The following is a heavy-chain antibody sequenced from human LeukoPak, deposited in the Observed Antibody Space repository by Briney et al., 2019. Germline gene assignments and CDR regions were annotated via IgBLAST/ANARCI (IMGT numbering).Heavy chain of an antibody. CDR2: ISSSGSTI. J-gene: IGHJ3*02. CDR1: GFTFSSYE. D-gene: IGHD3-10*01. CDR3: AREMVRGVIIAESDAFDI. V-gene: IGHV3-48*03. Sequence: GGSLRLSCAASGFTFSSYEMNWVRQAPGKGLEWVSYISSSGSTIYYADSVKGRFTISRDNAKNSLYLQMNSLRAEDTAVYYCAREMVRGVIIAESDAFDIWGQGTMVTVSS.